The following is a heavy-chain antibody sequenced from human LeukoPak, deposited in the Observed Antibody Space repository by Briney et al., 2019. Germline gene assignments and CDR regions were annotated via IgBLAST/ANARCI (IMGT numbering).Heavy chain of an antibody. CDR1: GFTFNNYW. Sequence: GGSLRLSCAASGFTFNNYWIHWVRQVPGKDLVWVSRIDGDASRTNYADSVKGRFTISRDNAKSTLSLQMNSLRAEDTAIYYCVRDNAYTFDYWGQGTLVTVSS. D-gene: IGHD5-24*01. CDR2: IDGDASRT. J-gene: IGHJ4*01. CDR3: VRDNAYTFDY. V-gene: IGHV3-74*01.